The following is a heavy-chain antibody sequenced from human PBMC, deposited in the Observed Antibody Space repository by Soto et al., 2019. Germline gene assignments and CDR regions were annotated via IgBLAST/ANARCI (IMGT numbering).Heavy chain of an antibody. CDR1: GYTFTSYG. V-gene: IGHV1-18*01. J-gene: IGHJ6*02. D-gene: IGHD6-19*01. CDR2: ISAYNGNT. CDR3: ARDRVGIAVAINYYYYGMDV. Sequence: QVQLVQSGAEVKKPGASVKVSCKASGYTFTSYGISWVRQAPGQGLEWMGWISAYNGNTNYAQKLQGRVTMTTDTSTSTAYMELRSLRSDDTAVYYCARDRVGIAVAINYYYYGMDVWGQGTTVTVSS.